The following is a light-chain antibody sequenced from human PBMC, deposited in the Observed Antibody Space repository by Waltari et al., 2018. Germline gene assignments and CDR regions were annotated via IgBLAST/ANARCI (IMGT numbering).Light chain of an antibody. CDR2: DVS. Sequence: QSALTQPRSVSGSPGQSVTISCTGTSSDVGGYNYVSWYQQHPGKAPKLMIYDVSERPSGGPDRFSGSKAGNTASLTSSGLQAEDEADYYCCSYAGGYTYVFGIGTKVTVL. CDR1: SSDVGGYNY. CDR3: CSYAGGYTYV. J-gene: IGLJ1*01. V-gene: IGLV2-11*01.